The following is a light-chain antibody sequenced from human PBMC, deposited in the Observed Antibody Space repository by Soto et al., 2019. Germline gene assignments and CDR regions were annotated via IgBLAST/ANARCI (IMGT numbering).Light chain of an antibody. CDR2: DVS. CDR3: SSYTDYRTVI. V-gene: IGLV2-14*01. CDR1: SSDVGGHSS. Sequence: QSALTQSASVSGSPGQSITVSCTGTSSDVGGHSSVSWYQHHPDKAPKLIIYDVSNRPSGVSYRFSGSKYGNTASLTISDLQAEDEADYYCSSYTDYRTVIFGGGTKVTVL. J-gene: IGLJ2*01.